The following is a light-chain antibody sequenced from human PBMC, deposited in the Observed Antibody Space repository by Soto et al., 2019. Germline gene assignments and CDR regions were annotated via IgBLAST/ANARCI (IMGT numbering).Light chain of an antibody. Sequence: QSELTQPPSVSGAPGQTVTISCTGSRSNIGAGFDVHWYQQVPGTAPKLVIYSNTARPSGVPDRFSGSSSGSSGSLAITGLQPEDEADYYCQSYNSGVTGSLFGTGTKVTVL. J-gene: IGLJ1*01. V-gene: IGLV1-40*01. CDR3: QSYNSGVTGSL. CDR1: RSNIGAGFD. CDR2: SNT.